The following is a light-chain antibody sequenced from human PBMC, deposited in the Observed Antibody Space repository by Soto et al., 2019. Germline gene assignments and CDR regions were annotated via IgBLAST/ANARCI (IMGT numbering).Light chain of an antibody. J-gene: IGKJ1*01. CDR3: QQSYSTPWT. CDR2: AAS. Sequence: DIQMTQSPSSLSASVGARVPITCRASQSISTYLNWYQQKPGKAPKLLIYAASSLQSGVPSRFSGSGSGTDFTLTISSLQPGDFATYSCQQSYSTPWTFGLGTKVDIK. V-gene: IGKV1-39*01. CDR1: QSISTY.